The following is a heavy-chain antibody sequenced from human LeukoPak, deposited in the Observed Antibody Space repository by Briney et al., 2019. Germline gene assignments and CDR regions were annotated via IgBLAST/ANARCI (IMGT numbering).Heavy chain of an antibody. V-gene: IGHV1-8*02. CDR1: GYTFTSYD. CDR3: ARSPSKVRGTNYYYYMDV. Sequence: GASVKVSCKASGYTFTSYDINWVRRATGQGLEWMGWMNPNSGNTGYAQKFQGRVTMTRNTSISTAYMELSSLRSEDTAVYYCARSPSKVRGTNYYYYMDVWGKGTTVTISS. CDR2: MNPNSGNT. D-gene: IGHD3-10*01. J-gene: IGHJ6*03.